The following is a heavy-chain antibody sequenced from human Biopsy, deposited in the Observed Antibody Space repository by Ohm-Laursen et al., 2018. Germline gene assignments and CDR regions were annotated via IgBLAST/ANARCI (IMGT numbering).Heavy chain of an antibody. CDR1: GFTFKDYA. Sequence: LSLTCAASGFTFKDYAMNWIRQTPEKGLEWVSVVGGGGRLTDHTDFADSVRGRFTISRDNSKNKLYLDMINLRAEDTAIYYCARNVRGYNYGLLEYWGQGVMVTVSS. CDR2: VGGGGRLT. D-gene: IGHD5-18*01. J-gene: IGHJ4*02. V-gene: IGHV3-23*01. CDR3: ARNVRGYNYGLLEY.